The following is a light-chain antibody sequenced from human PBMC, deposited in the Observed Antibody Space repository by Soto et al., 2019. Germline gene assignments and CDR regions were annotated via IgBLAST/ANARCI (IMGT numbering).Light chain of an antibody. CDR3: QQYDTSWT. V-gene: IGKV1-5*01. Sequence: DIQLTQSPSTLSASVGDRVTITCRASQSIASWLAWYQQKPGKAPKLLIFDASSLESGVPSRFNGGRSGTEFTLTISSLQPDDFATYYGQQYDTSWTFGQGTKVEIK. CDR1: QSIASW. CDR2: DAS. J-gene: IGKJ1*01.